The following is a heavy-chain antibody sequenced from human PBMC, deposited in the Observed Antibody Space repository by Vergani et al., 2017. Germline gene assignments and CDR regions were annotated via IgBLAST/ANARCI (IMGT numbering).Heavy chain of an antibody. CDR2: ISSSSSYI. CDR3: ARAPLGXCSGGSCYPDAFDI. CDR1: GFTFSSYS. D-gene: IGHD2-15*01. J-gene: IGHJ3*02. V-gene: IGHV3-21*01. Sequence: EVQLVESGGGLVKPGGSLRLSCAASGFTFSSYSMNWVRQAPGKGLEWVSSISSSSSYIYYADSVKGRFTISRDNAKNSLYLQMNSLRAEDTAVYYCARAPLGXCSGGSCYPDAFDIWGQGTMVTVSS.